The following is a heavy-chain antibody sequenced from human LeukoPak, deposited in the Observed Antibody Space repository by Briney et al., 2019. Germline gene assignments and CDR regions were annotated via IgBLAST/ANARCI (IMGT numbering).Heavy chain of an antibody. CDR3: ARDGVAVRIRGDAFDI. J-gene: IGHJ3*02. CDR2: IKQDGSEK. Sequence: GGSLRLSCAASGFTFSSYWMSWVRQAPGKGLEWVANIKQDGSEKYYVDSVKGRFTISRDNAKNSLYLQMNSLRAEDTAVYYCARDGVAVRIRGDAFDIWGQGTMVTVSS. D-gene: IGHD3-16*01. V-gene: IGHV3-7*01. CDR1: GFTFSSYW.